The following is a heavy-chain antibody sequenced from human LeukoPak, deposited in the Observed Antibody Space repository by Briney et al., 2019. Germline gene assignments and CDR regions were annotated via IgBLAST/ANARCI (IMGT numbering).Heavy chain of an antibody. CDR1: GYTFTDYY. D-gene: IGHD4-17*01. CDR3: ARYNGDLTGGFDY. J-gene: IGHJ4*02. Sequence: ASVMVSCKASGYTFTDYYIHWVRQAPGQGLEWMGIINPAGGSTGYAQKFQGRVTMTRDTSTSTVYMELSSLRSEDTAVYYCARYNGDLTGGFDYWGQGTLVTVSS. V-gene: IGHV1-46*01. CDR2: INPAGGST.